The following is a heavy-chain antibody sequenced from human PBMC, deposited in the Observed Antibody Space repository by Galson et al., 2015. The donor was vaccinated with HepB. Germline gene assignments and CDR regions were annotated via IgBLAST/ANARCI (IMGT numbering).Heavy chain of an antibody. CDR1: GFIFTDHY. V-gene: IGHV3-11*01. J-gene: IGHJ4*02. CDR2: ISTSGDRM. CDR3: ARGDGSGWYFDY. Sequence: SLRLSCAASGFIFTDHYISWIRQAPGKGLEWVSYISTSGDRMYYADSVKDRFTISRDNAKNSLYLQMNDLRPGDTAVYFCARGDGSGWYFDYWGQGTLVTVSS. D-gene: IGHD6-19*01.